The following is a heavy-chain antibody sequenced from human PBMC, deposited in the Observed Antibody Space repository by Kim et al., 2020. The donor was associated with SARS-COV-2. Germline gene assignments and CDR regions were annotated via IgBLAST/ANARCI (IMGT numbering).Heavy chain of an antibody. Sequence: IYYAESVKGRFTISRDNAKNSLYLQMNSLRAEDTAVYYCARVRGSSCPDYWGQGTLVTVSS. V-gene: IGHV3-21*01. CDR3: ARVRGSSCPDY. J-gene: IGHJ4*02. CDR2: I. D-gene: IGHD6-13*01.